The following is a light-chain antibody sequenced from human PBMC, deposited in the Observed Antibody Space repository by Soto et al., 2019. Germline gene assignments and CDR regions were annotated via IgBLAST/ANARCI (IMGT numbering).Light chain of an antibody. J-gene: IGLJ2*01. CDR3: CSYTHSSTLL. Sequence: QSVLTQPASVSGSPGQSITISCTGTSSDVGRYNYVSWYQQHPGRAPRLIVYEVINRPAGVSNRFSGSKSGNTASLTISGLHAADEADYYCCSYTHSSTLLFGGGTKLTVL. CDR1: SSDVGRYNY. CDR2: EVI. V-gene: IGLV2-14*01.